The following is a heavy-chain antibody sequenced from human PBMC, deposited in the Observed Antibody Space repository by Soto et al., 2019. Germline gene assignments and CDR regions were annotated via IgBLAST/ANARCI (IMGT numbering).Heavy chain of an antibody. V-gene: IGHV4-39*07. CDR2: IYYSGST. J-gene: IGHJ4*02. D-gene: IGHD5-12*01. CDR3: ARVFYSGYDETFDY. Sequence: SETLSLTCTVSGGSISSSSYYWGWIRQPPGKGLEWIGSIYYSGSTYYNPSLKSRVTISVDTSKNQFSLKLSSVTAADTAVYYCARVFYSGYDETFDYWGQGTLVTVSS. CDR1: GGSISSSSYY.